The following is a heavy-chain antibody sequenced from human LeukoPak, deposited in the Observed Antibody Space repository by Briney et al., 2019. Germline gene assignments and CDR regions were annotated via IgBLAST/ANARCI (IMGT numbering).Heavy chain of an antibody. J-gene: IGHJ4*02. D-gene: IGHD5-24*01. CDR3: AREMGY. CDR2: INTNGGTT. CDR1: GFTFSSYP. Sequence: GGSLRLSCAASGFTFSSYPMHWVRQAPGKGLEYVSAINTNGGTTFYANSVKDRFTISRDNSKNTLYLQMGSLRPEDMAVYYCAREMGYWGQGTLVTVSS. V-gene: IGHV3-64*01.